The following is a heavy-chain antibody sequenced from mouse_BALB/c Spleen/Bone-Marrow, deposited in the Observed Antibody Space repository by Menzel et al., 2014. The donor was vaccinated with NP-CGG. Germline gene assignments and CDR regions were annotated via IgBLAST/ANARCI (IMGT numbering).Heavy chain of an antibody. CDR3: ARGLYYVAYGPGFAY. D-gene: IGHD2-13*01. CDR1: GFTFSNYG. V-gene: IGHV5-6-3*01. Sequence: EVQGVESGGGLVQPGGSLKLSCAASGFTFSNYGMSWVRQTPDKRLDLVATINSNGGTTYYPDSVKGRFTISRDNAKNTLYLQMSSLKSEVTAMYFCARGLYYVAYGPGFAYWGQGTLVTVSA. J-gene: IGHJ3*01. CDR2: INSNGGTT.